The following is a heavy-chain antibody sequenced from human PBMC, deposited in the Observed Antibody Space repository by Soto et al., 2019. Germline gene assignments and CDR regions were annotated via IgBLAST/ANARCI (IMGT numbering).Heavy chain of an antibody. CDR1: GGTFNSYD. Sequence: SVKVSCKASGGTFNSYDINWVRQAPGQGLEWMGGIIPIVETPKYAQKFQGRVTITADESTNTVYMELSSLRSEDTAMYYCARLSRPNYYDTSGFFKDNWFDPWGQGTLVTV. J-gene: IGHJ5*02. V-gene: IGHV1-69*13. CDR3: ARLSRPNYYDTSGFFKDNWFDP. D-gene: IGHD3-22*01. CDR2: IIPIVETP.